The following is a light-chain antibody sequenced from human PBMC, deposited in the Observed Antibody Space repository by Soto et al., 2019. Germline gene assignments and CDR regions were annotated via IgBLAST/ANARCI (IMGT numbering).Light chain of an antibody. Sequence: ILMTQSPDTLSVSPGEGATLSCRASQRINTNLAWYQQTPGQAPRLLISDAAPRATGIPARFSGSRSRTEFTLTISSLHSEDSAVYFLQQSHNRPSFGPGTKLDIK. V-gene: IGKV3D-15*01. J-gene: IGKJ3*01. CDR1: QRINTN. CDR3: QQSHNRPS. CDR2: DAA.